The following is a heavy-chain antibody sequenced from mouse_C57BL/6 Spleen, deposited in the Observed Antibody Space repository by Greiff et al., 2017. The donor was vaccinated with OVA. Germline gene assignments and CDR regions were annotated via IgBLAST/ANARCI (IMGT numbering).Heavy chain of an antibody. CDR1: GYTFTSYT. D-gene: IGHD2-1*01. Sequence: QVQLKQSGAELARPGASVKMSCKASGYTFTSYTMHWVKQRPGPGLEWIGYINPSSGDTKYNQKFKDKATWTADQSSSTAYMQMSSLTSEDSAVYYCARGGNYDYFDYWGQGTTLTVSS. CDR2: INPSSGDT. V-gene: IGHV1-4*01. J-gene: IGHJ2*01. CDR3: ARGGNYDYFDY.